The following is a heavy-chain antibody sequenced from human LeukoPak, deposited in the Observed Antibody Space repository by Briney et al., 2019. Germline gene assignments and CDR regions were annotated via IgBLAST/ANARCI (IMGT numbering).Heavy chain of an antibody. CDR2: IYNSGST. Sequence: SETLSLTCTVSGGSISSSSYYWGWIRQPPGKGLEWIGSIYNSGSTYYNPSLKGRVTISVDTSKNQFSLRLSSVTAADTAVYYCARPASGVSRYFDYWGQGTLVTVSS. V-gene: IGHV4-39*01. CDR1: GGSISSSSYY. J-gene: IGHJ4*02. D-gene: IGHD3-10*01. CDR3: ARPASGVSRYFDY.